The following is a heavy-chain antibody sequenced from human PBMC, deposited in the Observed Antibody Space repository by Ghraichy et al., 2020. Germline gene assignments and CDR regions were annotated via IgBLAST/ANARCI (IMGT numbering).Heavy chain of an antibody. J-gene: IGHJ4*02. V-gene: IGHV3-23*01. CDR1: GFTFSNYA. D-gene: IGHD2-15*01. Sequence: GGSLRLSCAASGFTFSNYAMSWVRQAPGKGLEWVSAISSSGGGTYYADSVKGRFTISRDNSKNTLYLQMNSLRAEDAAVYYCTKRYCSGGSCYSGSDCWGQGTLVTVSS. CDR2: ISSSGGGT. CDR3: TKRYCSGGSCYSGSDC.